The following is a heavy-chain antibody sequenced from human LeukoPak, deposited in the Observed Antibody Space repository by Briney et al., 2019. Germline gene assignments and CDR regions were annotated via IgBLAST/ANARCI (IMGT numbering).Heavy chain of an antibody. CDR1: GGSINSYY. J-gene: IGHJ4*02. D-gene: IGHD3-10*01. CDR2: IYYSGST. CDR3: ASTPTNYYGSGSYFDY. V-gene: IGHV4-59*01. Sequence: PSETLSLTCTVSGGSINSYYWSWIRQPPGKGLEWIGYIYYSGSTNYNPSLKSRVTISVDTSKNQFSLQLSSVTAAGTAVYYCASTPTNYYGSGSYFDYWGQATLVTVSS.